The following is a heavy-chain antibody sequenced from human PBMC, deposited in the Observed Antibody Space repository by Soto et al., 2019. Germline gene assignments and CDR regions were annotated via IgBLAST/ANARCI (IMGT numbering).Heavy chain of an antibody. CDR3: ARANQYYYGSGSYQSRYYYYMDV. CDR2: INHSGST. CDR1: GGSFSGYY. J-gene: IGHJ6*03. Sequence: SETLSLTCAVYGGSFSGYYWSWLRQPPGKVLEWIGEINHSGSTNYNPSLKSRVTISVDTSKNQFSLKLSSVTAADTAVYYCARANQYYYGSGSYQSRYYYYMDVWGKGTTVT. D-gene: IGHD3-10*01. V-gene: IGHV4-34*01.